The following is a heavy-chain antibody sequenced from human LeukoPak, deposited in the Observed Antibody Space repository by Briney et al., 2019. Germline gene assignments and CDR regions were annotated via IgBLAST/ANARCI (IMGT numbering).Heavy chain of an antibody. V-gene: IGHV3-23*01. Sequence: GGSLRLSCAGSGFTFSSYGMSWVRQAPGKGLEWVSAIDGSGTNTLYADSVKGRFTISRDKSKNTAYLQMNSLRAEDTAIYYCAKRPARPKPFDCWGQGTLVTVSS. J-gene: IGHJ4*02. D-gene: IGHD1-14*01. CDR1: GFTFSSYG. CDR2: IDGSGTNT. CDR3: AKRPARPKPFDC.